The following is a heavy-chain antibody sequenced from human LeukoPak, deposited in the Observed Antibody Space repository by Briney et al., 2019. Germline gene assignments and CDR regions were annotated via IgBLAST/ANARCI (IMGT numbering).Heavy chain of an antibody. CDR3: ARLDCSSTSCYGGYNWFDP. D-gene: IGHD2-2*01. V-gene: IGHV4-38-2*01. CDR2: IYHSGST. CDR1: GYSISSDYY. J-gene: IGHJ5*02. Sequence: SETLSLTCAVSGYSISSDYYWGWIRQPPGKGLEWIGNIYHSGSTYYSPPLKSRLTISVDTSKNQFSLKLSSVPAADTAVYYCARLDCSSTSCYGGYNWFDPWGQGTLVTVSS.